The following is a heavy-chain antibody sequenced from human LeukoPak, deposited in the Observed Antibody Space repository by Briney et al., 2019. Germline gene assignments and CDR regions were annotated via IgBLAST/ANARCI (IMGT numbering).Heavy chain of an antibody. V-gene: IGHV3-30*01. CDR3: AKARAGTYGEFFDY. D-gene: IGHD3-10*01. CDR1: GFTFSAYN. Sequence: GGSLRLSCAASGFTFSAYNMHWVRQAPGKGLEWLAVISYHGSDKYYADSVEGRFTISRDNPKNTLYLEMISLRPEDTAIYYCAKARAGTYGEFFDYWGQGALVTVSS. J-gene: IGHJ4*02. CDR2: ISYHGSDK.